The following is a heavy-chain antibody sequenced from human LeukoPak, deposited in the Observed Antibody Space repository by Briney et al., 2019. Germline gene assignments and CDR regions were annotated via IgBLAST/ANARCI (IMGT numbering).Heavy chain of an antibody. Sequence: ASVHVSCQASGYTFTSYDIHWVRPPTGQGLEWMGWMNPTSGNTGYAQKFQGRVTITRNTSISTAYMELSSLRSEDTAVYYCAANIRHYDFWSGSYYYYYMDVWGKGTTVTVSS. CDR1: GYTFTSYD. CDR3: AANIRHYDFWSGSYYYYYMDV. J-gene: IGHJ6*03. V-gene: IGHV1-8*03. CDR2: MNPTSGNT. D-gene: IGHD3-3*01.